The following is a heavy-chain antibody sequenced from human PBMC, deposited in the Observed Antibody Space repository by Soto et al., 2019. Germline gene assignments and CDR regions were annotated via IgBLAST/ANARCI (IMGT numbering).Heavy chain of an antibody. Sequence: SETLSLTCDVYGGSFSGYIWTWIRQTPGKGLQWIGEIHPSGRTNYNPSLKSRVSMSVDKPNNQFSLHLTSVTAADTAVYYCTRGGDWLFDYWGQGTLVTVSS. D-gene: IGHD3-9*01. CDR2: IHPSGRT. V-gene: IGHV4-34*01. CDR3: TRGGDWLFDY. J-gene: IGHJ4*02. CDR1: GGSFSGYI.